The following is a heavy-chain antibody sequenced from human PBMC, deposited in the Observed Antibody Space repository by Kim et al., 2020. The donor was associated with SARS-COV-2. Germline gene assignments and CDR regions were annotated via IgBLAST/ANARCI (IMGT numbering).Heavy chain of an antibody. D-gene: IGHD1-26*01. Sequence: SETLSLTCTVSGGSISSGGYYWSWIRQHPGKGLEWIGYIYYSGSTYYNPSLKSRVTISVDTSKNQFSLKLSSVTAADTAVYYCAGSPGPYNWFDPWGQGTLVTVSS. CDR3: AGSPGPYNWFDP. CDR2: IYYSGST. J-gene: IGHJ5*02. CDR1: GGSISSGGYY. V-gene: IGHV4-31*03.